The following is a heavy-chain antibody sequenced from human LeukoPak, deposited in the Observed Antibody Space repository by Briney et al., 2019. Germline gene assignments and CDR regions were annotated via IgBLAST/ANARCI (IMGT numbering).Heavy chain of an antibody. J-gene: IGHJ5*02. CDR2: IYTGGST. CDR3: AKDEGYGDYEDGWFDP. Sequence: PGGSLRLSCAASGFIVSSNYMSWVRQAPGKGLEWVSVIYTGGSTYYADSVKGRFTISRDNSKNTLYLQMNSLRAEDTAVYYCAKDEGYGDYEDGWFDPWGQGTLVTVSS. V-gene: IGHV3-53*05. CDR1: GFIVSSNY. D-gene: IGHD4-17*01.